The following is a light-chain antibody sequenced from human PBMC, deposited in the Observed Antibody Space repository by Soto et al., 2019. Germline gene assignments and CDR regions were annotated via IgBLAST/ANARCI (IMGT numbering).Light chain of an antibody. CDR3: SSYTSDSTLV. V-gene: IGLV2-14*03. CDR1: SSDIGDYNS. CDR2: DVY. J-gene: IGLJ1*01. Sequence: QSALTQPASVSGSPGQSITISCTGTSSDIGDYNSVSLYQQHPAKAPRLMIYDVYNRPSGISNRFSGSKSGNTASLTISGLQAEDEAAYYCSSYTSDSTLVFGTGTKLTVL.